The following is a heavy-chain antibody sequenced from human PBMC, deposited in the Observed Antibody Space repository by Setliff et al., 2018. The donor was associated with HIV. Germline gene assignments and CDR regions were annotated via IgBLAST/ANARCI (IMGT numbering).Heavy chain of an antibody. J-gene: IGHJ4*02. Sequence: SETLSLTCAVSGGSISSVNWWTWVRQPPGKGPEWIGEIDHSGGTKYNPSLTGRVTMSVDKSKNQFSLNLNSVTAADTAVYYCARGSHGTSWTDYWGQGTLVTVSS. D-gene: IGHD6-13*01. CDR1: GGSISSVNW. CDR3: ARGSHGTSWTDY. CDR2: IDHSGGT. V-gene: IGHV4-4*02.